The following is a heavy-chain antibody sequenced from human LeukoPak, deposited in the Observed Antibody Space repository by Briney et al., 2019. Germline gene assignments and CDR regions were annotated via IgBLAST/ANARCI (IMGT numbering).Heavy chain of an antibody. V-gene: IGHV1-46*01. CDR1: GYTSTSYY. CDR2: INPSGGST. J-gene: IGHJ4*02. CDR3: ARDMISYGYDY. Sequence: ASVKVSCKASGYTSTSYYMHWVRQAPGQGLEWMGIINPSGGSTSYAQKFQGRVTMTRDTSTSTVYMELSSLRSEDTAVYYCARDMISYGYDYWGQGTLVTVSS. D-gene: IGHD5-18*01.